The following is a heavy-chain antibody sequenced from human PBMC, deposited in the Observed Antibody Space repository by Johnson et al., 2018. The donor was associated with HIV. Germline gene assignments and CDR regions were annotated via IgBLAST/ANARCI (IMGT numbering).Heavy chain of an antibody. CDR1: GFTFSSYA. J-gene: IGHJ3*02. CDR3: ARVHPAVAGNDALDI. Sequence: QMQLVESGGGVVQPGRSLRLSCAASGFTFSSYAMHWVRQAPGKGLEWVAVISYDGSNKYYADSVKGRFTISRDNSKNTLYLQMNSLRAEETAVYYCARVHPAVAGNDALDIWGQGTMVTVSS. CDR2: ISYDGSNK. D-gene: IGHD6-19*01. V-gene: IGHV3-30-3*01.